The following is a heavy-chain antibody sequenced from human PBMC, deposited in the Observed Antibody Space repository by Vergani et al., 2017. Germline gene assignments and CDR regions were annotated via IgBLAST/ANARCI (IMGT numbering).Heavy chain of an antibody. V-gene: IGHV3-30*04. CDR3: ARVPDSSWYWVSWYFDL. CDR2: ISYDGSNK. CDR1: GFTFSSYA. J-gene: IGHJ2*01. D-gene: IGHD6-13*01. Sequence: VQLVESGGGVVQPGRSLRLSCAASGFTFSSYAMHWVRQAPGKGLEWVAVISYDGSNKYYADSVKGRFTISRDNSKNTLYLQMNSLRAEDTAVYYCARVPDSSWYWVSWYFDLWGRGTLVTVSS.